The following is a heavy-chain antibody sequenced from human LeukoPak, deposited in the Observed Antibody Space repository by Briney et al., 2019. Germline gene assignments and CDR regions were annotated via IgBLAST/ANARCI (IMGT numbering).Heavy chain of an antibody. J-gene: IGHJ4*02. CDR3: ARYYESSGHYDY. D-gene: IGHD3-22*01. Sequence: PSETLSLTCTVSGGSISSGGYYWSWIRQHPGKGLEWIGYIYYSGSTYYNPSLKSRVTISIDTSKNQFSLRLSSVTAADTAVYYCARYYESSGHYDYWGQGTLVTVSS. CDR2: IYYSGST. CDR1: GGSISSGGYY. V-gene: IGHV4-30-4*08.